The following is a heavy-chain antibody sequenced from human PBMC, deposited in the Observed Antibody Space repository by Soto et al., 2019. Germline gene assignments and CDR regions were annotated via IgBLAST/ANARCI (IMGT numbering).Heavy chain of an antibody. J-gene: IGHJ5*02. V-gene: IGHV4-38-2*02. Sequence: SETLSLTCAVSGYSISSGYYWGWLRQPPGKGLEWIGSIYHGGSTYYNPSLNSRVTLSMDTSKNQLSLKLTSMTAADTAVYYCARDMRAGFTHYFDPWGQGTLVTVSS. CDR2: IYHGGST. CDR3: ARDMRAGFTHYFDP. D-gene: IGHD1-26*01. CDR1: GYSISSGYY.